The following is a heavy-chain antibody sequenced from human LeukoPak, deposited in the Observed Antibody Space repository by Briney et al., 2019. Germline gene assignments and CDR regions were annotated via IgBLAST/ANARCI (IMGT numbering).Heavy chain of an antibody. D-gene: IGHD2-15*01. CDR1: GFSLSGYW. V-gene: IGHV3-74*01. Sequence: GGSLRLSCVASGFSLSGYWIYWVRQAPGKGLMYISRNNGDGSTTNYADVVKGRFTMSRDNVKNTLYLQMNSLRVEDTAVYYCARDPRNVGLAPWGQGTLVTVSS. J-gene: IGHJ5*02. CDR3: ARDPRNVGLAP. CDR2: NNGDGSTT.